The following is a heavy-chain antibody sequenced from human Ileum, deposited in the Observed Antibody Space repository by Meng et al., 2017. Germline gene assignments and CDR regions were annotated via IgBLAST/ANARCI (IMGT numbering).Heavy chain of an antibody. CDR1: GYTFKKYA. D-gene: IGHD2-15*01. CDR3: ARPGGYCSDLDCYPAV. CDR2: IHTDTGNP. J-gene: IGHJ4*02. V-gene: IGHV7-4-1*02. Sequence: QVQLWQSGSGLKEPGASVKVSCKASGYTFKKYAVTWVRQAPGQGLEWMGWIHTDTGNPTYDQGFTGRFVFSLDTSVNTAYLQISGLKAEDTAVYYCARPGGYCSDLDCYPAVWGQGTLVTVSS.